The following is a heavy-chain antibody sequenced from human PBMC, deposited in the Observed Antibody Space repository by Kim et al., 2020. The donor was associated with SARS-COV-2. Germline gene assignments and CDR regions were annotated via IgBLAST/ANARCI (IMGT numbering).Heavy chain of an antibody. V-gene: IGHV3-66*01. Sequence: VKGRFTISIDNSKNTRYRQMNSLRAEDTAVYYCARDGLGFGALTLGYFDLWGRGTLVTVSS. CDR3: ARDGLGFGALTLGYFDL. J-gene: IGHJ2*01. D-gene: IGHD3-10*01.